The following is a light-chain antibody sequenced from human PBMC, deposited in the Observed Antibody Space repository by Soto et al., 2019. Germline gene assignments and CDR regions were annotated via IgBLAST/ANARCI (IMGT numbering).Light chain of an antibody. CDR3: SSYTSSSTLYV. J-gene: IGLJ1*01. V-gene: IGLV2-14*01. CDR1: SSDVGDNNY. CDR2: DVT. Sequence: QSALTQSAPVSGSPGQSITISCTGTSSDVGDNNYVSWYQQHPGKAPKLMIYDVTHRPSGISNRFSGSKSGNTASLTISGLQAEDEADYYCSSYTSSSTLYVFGTGTKLTVL.